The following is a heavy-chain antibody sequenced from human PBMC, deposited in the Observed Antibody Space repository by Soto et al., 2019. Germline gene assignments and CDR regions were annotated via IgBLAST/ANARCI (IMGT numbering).Heavy chain of an antibody. CDR1: GFTFNNYA. J-gene: IGHJ4*02. CDR3: AKDRLAGNFDY. V-gene: IGHV3-23*01. CDR2: TSATGGST. Sequence: EVQVLDSGGGLVQPGGSLRLSCAASGFTFNNYAMNWVRQAPGKGLEWVATSATGGSTYYADSVKGRFTISRDNSKNTLEWQMNGLRVEDTAVYYCAKDRLAGNFDYWGQGTQVTVSS.